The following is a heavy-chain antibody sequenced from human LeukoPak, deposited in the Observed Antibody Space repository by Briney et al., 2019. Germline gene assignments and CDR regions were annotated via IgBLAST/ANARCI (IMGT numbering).Heavy chain of an antibody. V-gene: IGHV3-21*01. Sequence: GGSLRLSCAASGFTFSSYSMNWVRQAPGKGLEWVSSISSSSSYIYYADSVKGRFTTSRDNAKNSLYLQMNSLRAEDTAVYYCARAGAYYDILTGSVHYYGMDVWGQGTTVTVSS. D-gene: IGHD3-9*01. CDR1: GFTFSSYS. CDR3: ARAGAYYDILTGSVHYYGMDV. CDR2: ISSSSSYI. J-gene: IGHJ6*02.